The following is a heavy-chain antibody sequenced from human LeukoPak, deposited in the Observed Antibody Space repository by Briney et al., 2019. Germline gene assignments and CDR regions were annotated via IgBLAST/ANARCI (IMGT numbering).Heavy chain of an antibody. D-gene: IGHD6-13*01. Sequence: GESLKISCKGSGYRFTNYWIAWVGQMPGKGLEWMGIIYPGDSDTRYSPSFQGQVTISADKSISTAYLQWSSLKASDTAMYYCARHVGDSSRWYSDWGQGTLVTVSS. CDR3: ARHVGDSSRWYSD. J-gene: IGHJ4*02. V-gene: IGHV5-51*01. CDR2: IYPGDSDT. CDR1: GYRFTNYW.